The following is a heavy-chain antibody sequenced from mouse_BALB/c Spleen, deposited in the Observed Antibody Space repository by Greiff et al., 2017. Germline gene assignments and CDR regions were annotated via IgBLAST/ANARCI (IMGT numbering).Heavy chain of an antibody. J-gene: IGHJ2*01. CDR2: INPYNDGT. V-gene: IGHV1-14*01. CDR3: ERRHDCYYVLDY. Sequence: VQLQQSGPELVKPGASVKMSCKASGYTFTSYVMHWVKQKPGQGLEWIGYINPYNDGTKYNEKFKGKATLTSDKSSSTAYMGLSSLTSEDPAVYYCERRHDCYYVLDYWGQGTTLTVSS. CDR1: GYTFTSYV. D-gene: IGHD2-3*01.